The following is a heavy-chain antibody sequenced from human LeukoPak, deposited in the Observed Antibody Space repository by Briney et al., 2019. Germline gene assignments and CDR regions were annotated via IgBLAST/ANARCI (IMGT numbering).Heavy chain of an antibody. CDR1: GFTFSSYA. CDR3: ARGNHDYGDYGDWFDP. V-gene: IGHV3-23*01. CDR2: ISGSGGST. D-gene: IGHD4-17*01. Sequence: GGSLRLSCAASGFTFSSYAMSWVRQAPGKGLEWVSAISGSGGSTYYADSVKGRFTISRDNSKNTLYLQMNSLRAEDTAVYYCARGNHDYGDYGDWFDPWGQGTLVTVSS. J-gene: IGHJ5*02.